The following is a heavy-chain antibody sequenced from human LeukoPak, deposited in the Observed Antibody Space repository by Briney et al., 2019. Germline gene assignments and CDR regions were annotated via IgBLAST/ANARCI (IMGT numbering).Heavy chain of an antibody. CDR3: ARVGFVPAAEDSWFDP. J-gene: IGHJ5*02. Sequence: GGSLRLSCAASGFTVSSNYMSWVRQAPGKGLEWVSVIYSGGSTYYADSVKGRFTISRDNSKNTLYLQMNSLRAEDTAVYYCARVGFVPAAEDSWFDPWGQGTLVTVSS. D-gene: IGHD2-2*01. CDR2: IYSGGST. CDR1: GFTVSSNY. V-gene: IGHV3-53*01.